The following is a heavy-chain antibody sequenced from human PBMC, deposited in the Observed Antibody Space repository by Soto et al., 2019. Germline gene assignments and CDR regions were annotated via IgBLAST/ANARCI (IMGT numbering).Heavy chain of an antibody. CDR3: ARIRASSGWYFDY. D-gene: IGHD6-19*01. Sequence: TLSLTCTVSGGSISIGGYYWSWIRQPPGKALEWLAFIDWDDDKYYSTSLKTRPTISKDTSKNQVVLTMTNMDPVDTATYYCARIRASSGWYFDYWGQGTLVTVSS. J-gene: IGHJ4*02. CDR2: IDWDDDK. CDR1: GGSISIGGYY. V-gene: IGHV2-70*01.